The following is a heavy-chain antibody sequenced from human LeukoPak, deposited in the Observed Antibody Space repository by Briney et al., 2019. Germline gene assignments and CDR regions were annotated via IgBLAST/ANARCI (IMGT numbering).Heavy chain of an antibody. Sequence: GGSLRLSCAASGFSFSSYWMHWVRQAPGKGLVWVSRVNSDGTGTTYADSVKGRFTISRDNAKNSLYLQMNSLRAEDTAVYYCARAGVIPSAFDIWGQGTMVTVSS. CDR1: GFSFSSYW. CDR2: VNSDGTGT. CDR3: ARAGVIPSAFDI. V-gene: IGHV3-74*01. D-gene: IGHD3-16*02. J-gene: IGHJ3*02.